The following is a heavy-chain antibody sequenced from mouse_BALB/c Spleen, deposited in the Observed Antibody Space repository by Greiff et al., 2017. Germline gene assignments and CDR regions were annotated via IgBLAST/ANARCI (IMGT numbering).Heavy chain of an antibody. CDR3: ARSMDY. J-gene: IGHJ4*01. Sequence: QVQLKESGAELVKPGASVKLSCTASGFNIKDTYMHWVKQSHAKSLEWIGVISTYYGDASYNQKFKGKATMTVDKSSSTAYMELARLTSEDSAIYYCARSMDYWGQGTSVTVSS. CDR2: ISTYYGDA. V-gene: IGHV1S137*01. CDR1: GFNIKDTY.